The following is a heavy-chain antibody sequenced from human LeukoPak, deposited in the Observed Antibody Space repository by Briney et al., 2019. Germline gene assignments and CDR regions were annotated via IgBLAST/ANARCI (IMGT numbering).Heavy chain of an antibody. D-gene: IGHD3-22*01. CDR2: ISYDGSNK. CDR3: ARDSSGYYSPFDY. Sequence: GGSLRLSCAASGFTFSSYAMHWVRQAPGKGLEWVAVISYDGSNKYYADSVKGRFTISRDNSKNTLYLQMNSLRAEDTAVYYCARDSSGYYSPFDYWGQGTLVTVSS. J-gene: IGHJ4*02. V-gene: IGHV3-30-3*01. CDR1: GFTFSSYA.